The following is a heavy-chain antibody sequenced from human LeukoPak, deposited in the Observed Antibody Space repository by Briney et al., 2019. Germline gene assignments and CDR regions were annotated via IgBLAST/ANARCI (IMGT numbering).Heavy chain of an antibody. J-gene: IGHJ4*02. V-gene: IGHV3-33*06. Sequence: GRSLRLSCAASGFTFSNYGMHWVRQAPGKGLEWEALIWHDGSQKNYADSVKGRFTISRDSSKNTLYLQMNSLRAEDTAIYYCANNFDYWGQGTLVTVSS. CDR1: GFTFSNYG. CDR2: IWHDGSQK. CDR3: ANNFDY.